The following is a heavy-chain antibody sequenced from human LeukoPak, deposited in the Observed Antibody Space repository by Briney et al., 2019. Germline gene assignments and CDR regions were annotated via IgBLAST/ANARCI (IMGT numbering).Heavy chain of an antibody. D-gene: IGHD6-6*01. J-gene: IGHJ4*02. CDR2: TYYRSKWYN. Sequence: RSQTLSLTCAISGDSVSSSSAASSWIRQSPSRGLAWLGRTYYRSKWYNEYAILVKSRISIKPDTSKNLFSLQLNSVSPEDMAVYYCARTLSGSSSSFDYWGQGTLATVPS. CDR3: ARTLSGSSSSFDY. CDR1: GDSVSSSSAA. V-gene: IGHV6-1*01.